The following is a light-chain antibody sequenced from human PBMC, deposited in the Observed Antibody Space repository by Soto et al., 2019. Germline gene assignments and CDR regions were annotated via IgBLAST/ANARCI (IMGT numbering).Light chain of an antibody. Sequence: EIVRTQSPATRSVSAGEIATLSCSASQSVSSNLAWYRQKPGQAPRLLIYGASTRATGIPARFSGSGSGTEFTLTISSLQSEDFAVYYCQQYNNWPPWTFGQGTKVEIK. J-gene: IGKJ1*01. V-gene: IGKV3-15*01. CDR1: QSVSSN. CDR3: QQYNNWPPWT. CDR2: GAS.